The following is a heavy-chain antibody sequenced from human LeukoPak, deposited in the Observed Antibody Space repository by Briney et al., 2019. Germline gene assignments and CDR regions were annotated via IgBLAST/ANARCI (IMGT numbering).Heavy chain of an antibody. D-gene: IGHD3-9*01. Sequence: GGSLRLSCAASGFTFSSYGMHWVRQAPGKGLEWVAFIRYDGTNKYHADSVKGRFTISRDNAKNSLYLQMNSLRAEDTAVYYCARPYYGILTGPGYFDYWGQGTLVTVSS. CDR1: GFTFSSYG. J-gene: IGHJ4*02. CDR2: IRYDGTNK. V-gene: IGHV3-30*02. CDR3: ARPYYGILTGPGYFDY.